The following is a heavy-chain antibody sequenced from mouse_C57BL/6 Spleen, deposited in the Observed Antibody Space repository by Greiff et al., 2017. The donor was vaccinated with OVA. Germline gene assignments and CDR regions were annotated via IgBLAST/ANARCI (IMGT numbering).Heavy chain of an antibody. CDR2: ISDGGSYT. D-gene: IGHD1-1*01. Sequence: EVKLVESGGGLVKPGGSLKLSCAASGFTFSSYAMSWVRQTPEKRLEWVATISDGGSYTYYPDNVKCRFTISRDNAKKNLYLQMSHLKSEDTAMYYCARADGSSGNYSAMDYWGQGTSVTVSS. J-gene: IGHJ4*01. V-gene: IGHV5-4*03. CDR1: GFTFSSYA. CDR3: ARADGSSGNYSAMDY.